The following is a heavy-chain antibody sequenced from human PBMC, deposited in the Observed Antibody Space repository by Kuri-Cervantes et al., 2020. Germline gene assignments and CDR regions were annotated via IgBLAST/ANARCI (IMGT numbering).Heavy chain of an antibody. CDR2: IYTSGST. V-gene: IGHV4-4*07. CDR1: GGTISSYY. J-gene: IGHJ4*02. CDR3: ARGGIHTRGVYNFWSGYPYYFDY. Sequence: SASLSLTCAVSGGTISSYYWSWIRQPAGKGLEWIGRIYTSGSTNYNPSLKSRVTISVDKSKNQFSLKLSSVTAADTAVYYCARGGIHTRGVYNFWSGYPYYFDYWGQGTLVTVSS. D-gene: IGHD3-3*01.